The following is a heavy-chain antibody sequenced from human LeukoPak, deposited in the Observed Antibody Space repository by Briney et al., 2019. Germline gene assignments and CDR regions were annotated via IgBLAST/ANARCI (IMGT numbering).Heavy chain of an antibody. D-gene: IGHD3-10*01. Sequence: GGSLRLSCAASGFTFSNAWMSWVRQAPGKGLEWVSGVTSGGGHIYYADFVKGRFTISRDDSKNTLFLQMDSLRVEDTAVYYCVTGDPIWFDPWGQGTLVTVSS. V-gene: IGHV3-23*01. CDR3: VTGDPIWFDP. CDR1: GFTFSNAW. J-gene: IGHJ5*02. CDR2: VTSGGGHI.